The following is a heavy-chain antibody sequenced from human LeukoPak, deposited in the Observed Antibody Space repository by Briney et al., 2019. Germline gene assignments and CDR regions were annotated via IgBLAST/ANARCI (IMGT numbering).Heavy chain of an antibody. CDR2: INHSGST. J-gene: IGHJ6*03. CDR3: ARGRRYGNYYYYMDV. CDR1: GGSFSGYY. Sequence: MTSETLSLTCAVYGGSFSGYYWSWIRQPPGKGLEWIGEINHSGSTNYNPSLKSRVTISVDTSKNQFSLKLSSVTAADTAAYYCARGRRYGNYYYYMDVWGKGTTVTVSS. V-gene: IGHV4-34*01. D-gene: IGHD1-1*01.